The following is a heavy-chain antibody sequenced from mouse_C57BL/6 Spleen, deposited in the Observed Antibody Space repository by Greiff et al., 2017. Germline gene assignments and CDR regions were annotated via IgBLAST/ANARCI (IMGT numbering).Heavy chain of an antibody. CDR2: IYPGDGDT. Sequence: QVQLQQSGPELVKPGASVKISCKASGYAFSSSWMNWVKQRPGKGLEWIGRIYPGDGDTNYNGKFKGKATLTADKSSSTAYMQLSSLTSEDSAVYFCARLDSSGTRYFDYWGQGTTLTV. CDR1: GYAFSSSW. J-gene: IGHJ2*01. V-gene: IGHV1-82*01. D-gene: IGHD3-2*02. CDR3: ARLDSSGTRYFDY.